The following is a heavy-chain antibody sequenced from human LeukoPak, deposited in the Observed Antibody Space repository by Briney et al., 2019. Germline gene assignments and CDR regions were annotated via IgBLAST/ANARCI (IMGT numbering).Heavy chain of an antibody. J-gene: IGHJ5*02. Sequence: PGGSLRLSCAASGFTFSSYWMSWVRQAPGKGLEWVANIKDDGGEKYYVDSVKGRFTISRDNAKNSLYLQMNSLRAEDTAMYYCARDHYCSGGSCYLRGFDPWGQGTLVTVSS. CDR3: ARDHYCSGGSCYLRGFDP. D-gene: IGHD2-15*01. CDR2: IKDDGGEK. CDR1: GFTFSSYW. V-gene: IGHV3-7*01.